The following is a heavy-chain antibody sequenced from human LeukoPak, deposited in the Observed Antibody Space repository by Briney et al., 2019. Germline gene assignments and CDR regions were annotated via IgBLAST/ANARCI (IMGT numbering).Heavy chain of an antibody. CDR2: ISDYNGNT. V-gene: IGHV1-18*01. CDR3: ARVAEVVVPAANFDY. J-gene: IGHJ4*02. Sequence: ASVKVSCKASGYTFTSYGISWVRQAPGQGLEWMGWISDYNGNTNYAQKLQGRVTMTTDTSTSTAYMELRSLRSDDTAVYYCARVAEVVVPAANFDYWGQGTLVTVSS. D-gene: IGHD2-2*01. CDR1: GYTFTSYG.